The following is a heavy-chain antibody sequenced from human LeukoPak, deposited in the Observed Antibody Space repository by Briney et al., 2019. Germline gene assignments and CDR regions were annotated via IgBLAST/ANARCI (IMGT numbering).Heavy chain of an antibody. CDR3: ARLLSYSYYYYYGMDV. D-gene: IGHD1-26*01. CDR2: IYPGDSDT. V-gene: IGHV5-51*01. CDR1: GYSFTSYW. Sequence: GESLKISCKGSGYSFTSYWIGWVRQMPGKGLEWMGIIYPGDSDTRYSPSFQGQVTISADKSISTAYLQWSSLKASDTAMYYCARLLSYSYYYYYGMDVWGQGTTVTVSS. J-gene: IGHJ6*02.